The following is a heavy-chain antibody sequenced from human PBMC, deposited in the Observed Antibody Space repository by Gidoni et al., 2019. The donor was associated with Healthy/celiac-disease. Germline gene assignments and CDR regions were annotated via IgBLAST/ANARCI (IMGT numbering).Heavy chain of an antibody. D-gene: IGHD6-13*01. Sequence: EVQLVESGGVVVQPGGSLRLSCAASGFTFDDYTMHWFRQAPGKGLEWVSLISWDGGSTYYADSVKGRFTISRDNSKNSLYLKMNSLRTEDTALYYCAKGETSSSWYPPDYWGQGTLVTVSS. CDR1: GFTFDDYT. CDR3: AKGETSSSWYPPDY. CDR2: ISWDGGST. V-gene: IGHV3-43*01. J-gene: IGHJ4*02.